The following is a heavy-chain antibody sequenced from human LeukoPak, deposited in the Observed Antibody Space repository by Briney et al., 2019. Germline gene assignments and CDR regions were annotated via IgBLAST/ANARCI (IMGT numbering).Heavy chain of an antibody. D-gene: IGHD6-19*01. CDR3: ARWSSDWENNYFDP. V-gene: IGHV4-39*07. CDR1: FGSISSDSHY. J-gene: IGHJ5*02. Sequence: PSETLSLTCTVSFGSISSDSHYWGWIRQPPGNRLEWIASIYYGGTTQYNPSLKSRATISIDTPNNRFSLRLTSATAADTAVYYCARWSSDWENNYFDPWGQGILVTVSS. CDR2: IYYGGTT.